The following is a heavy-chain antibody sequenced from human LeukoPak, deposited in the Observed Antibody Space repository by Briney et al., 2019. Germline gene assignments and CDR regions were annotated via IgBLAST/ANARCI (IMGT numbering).Heavy chain of an antibody. V-gene: IGHV1-8*03. CDR3: ARGRPYGNEGAFDY. CDR2: MNPNSGNT. J-gene: IGHJ4*02. D-gene: IGHD4-17*01. CDR1: GYTFTSYD. Sequence: ASVKVSCKASGYTFTSYDINWVRQATGQGLEWMGWMNPNSGNTGYAQKFQGRVTITRNTSISTAYMELSSLRSEDTAVYYCARGRPYGNEGAFDYWGQGTLVTVSS.